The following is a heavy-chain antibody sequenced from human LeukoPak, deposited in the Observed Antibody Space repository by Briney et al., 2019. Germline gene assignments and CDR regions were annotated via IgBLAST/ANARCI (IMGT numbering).Heavy chain of an antibody. J-gene: IGHJ5*02. CDR2: ISAYKGNT. CDR3: ATVTYCSGGSCFWRHWFDP. V-gene: IGHV1-18*01. Sequence: EASVKVSCKASGYTFNSYGISWVRQAPGQGVEGMGWISAYKGNTNYAQNLQGRVTMTTATSTSTAYMELRSLRSAHTAVYFCATVTYCSGGSCFWRHWFDPWGQGTLVTVSS. D-gene: IGHD2-15*01. CDR1: GYTFNSYG.